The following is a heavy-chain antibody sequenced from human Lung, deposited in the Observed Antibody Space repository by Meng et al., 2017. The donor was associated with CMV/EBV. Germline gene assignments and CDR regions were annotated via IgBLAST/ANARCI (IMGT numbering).Heavy chain of an antibody. V-gene: IGHV1-2*02. J-gene: IGHJ3*02. CDR1: GYTFTGYY. CDR2: INPKSGDT. D-gene: IGHD3-10*01. Sequence: ASVKVSCKASGYTFTGYYIHWVRQAPGQGLEWMGWINPKSGDTNYAQKFQGRVSMTRDTSITTGYMELRSLRSDDTAVYYCAREQAGDYGSGQDAFDIWGQGTXVTV. CDR3: AREQAGDYGSGQDAFDI.